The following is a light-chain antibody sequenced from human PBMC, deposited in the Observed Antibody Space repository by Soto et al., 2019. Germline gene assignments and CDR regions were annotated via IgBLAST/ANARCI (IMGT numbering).Light chain of an antibody. CDR3: QQYGTSPFT. CDR2: GES. Sequence: EIVLTQSPGTLSLSPGERATLSCRASQSVSSSSLAWYQQKPGQAPRLLIYGESSRATGVPDRFSGSGSGTDFTLTISRLEPEDFAVYYCQQYGTSPFTFGPGTKVDIK. CDR1: QSVSSSS. V-gene: IGKV3-20*01. J-gene: IGKJ3*01.